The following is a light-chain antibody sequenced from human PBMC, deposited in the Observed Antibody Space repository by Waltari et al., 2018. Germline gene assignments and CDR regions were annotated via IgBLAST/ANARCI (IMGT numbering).Light chain of an antibody. J-gene: IGKJ1*01. CDR3: QQYNNWPPRT. CDR2: GAS. V-gene: IGKV3-15*01. Sequence: EIVMTQSPATLSVSPGERATLSCRASQSVSSNLAWYQQKPGQAPRLLIYGASTRATGIPAKLSGSGSGTEFTLTISILQSEDFAVYYCQQYNNWPPRTVGQGTKVEIK. CDR1: QSVSSN.